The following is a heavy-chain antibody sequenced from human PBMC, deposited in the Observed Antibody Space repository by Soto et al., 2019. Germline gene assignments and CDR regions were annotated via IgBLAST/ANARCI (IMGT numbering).Heavy chain of an antibody. D-gene: IGHD6-6*01. J-gene: IGHJ5*02. Sequence: QVQLVQSGAEVKKPGSSVKVSCKASGGTFSSYTISWVRQAPGQGLEWMGRIIPILGIANYAQKFQGRVTITADKSTSTAYMELSSLRSEDTAVYYCARDPPYSSSSYRFDPWGQGTLVTVSS. CDR1: GGTFSSYT. V-gene: IGHV1-69*08. CDR3: ARDPPYSSSSYRFDP. CDR2: IIPILGIA.